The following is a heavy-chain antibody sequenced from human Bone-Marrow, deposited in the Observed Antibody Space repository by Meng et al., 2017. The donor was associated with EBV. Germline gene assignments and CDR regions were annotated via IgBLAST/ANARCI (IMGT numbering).Heavy chain of an antibody. Sequence: QVQLVESGGGFVKSGGSXRISCEGSGFTFTDYYMTWIRQAPGRGLEWLSYISSNGGTKYYADSVRGRFTISRDSVKNSLYLQMNSLTVEDTAVYHCARGRDFGDYVFDYWGLGTLVTVSS. J-gene: IGHJ4*02. CDR2: ISSNGGTK. D-gene: IGHD4-17*01. CDR1: GFTFTDYY. CDR3: ARGRDFGDYVFDY. V-gene: IGHV3-11*01.